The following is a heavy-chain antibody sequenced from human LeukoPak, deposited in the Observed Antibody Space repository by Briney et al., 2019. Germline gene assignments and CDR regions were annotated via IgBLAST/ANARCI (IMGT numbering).Heavy chain of an antibody. J-gene: IGHJ4*02. D-gene: IGHD6-19*01. CDR3: ARRTRGGGWYPFKY. CDR2: INHSGST. CDR1: GGSFSGYY. V-gene: IGHV4-34*01. Sequence: TSETLSLTCAVYGGSFSGYYWSWIRQPPGKGLEWIGEINHSGSTNYNPSLKSRVTISADTSKNQFSLKLSSVTAADTAVYYCARRTRGGGWYPFKYWGQGTLVTVSS.